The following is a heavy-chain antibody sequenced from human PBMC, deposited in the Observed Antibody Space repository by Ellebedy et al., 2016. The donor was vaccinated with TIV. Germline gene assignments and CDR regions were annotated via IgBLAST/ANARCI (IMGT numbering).Heavy chain of an antibody. J-gene: IGHJ4*02. V-gene: IGHV3-30*02. CDR2: IRYDESNK. CDR3: TTGPSAISLY. Sequence: GESLKISCVGSRFTFSNYGMHWVRQAPGKGLEWVAFIRYDESNKYYADSVRGRFTISRDNSKNSLFLQMSSLRAEDTAAYFCTTGPSAISLYWGQGSLVTVSS. CDR1: RFTFSNYG.